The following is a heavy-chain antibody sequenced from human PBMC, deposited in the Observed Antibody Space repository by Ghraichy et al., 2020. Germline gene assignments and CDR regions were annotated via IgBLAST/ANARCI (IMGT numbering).Heavy chain of an antibody. V-gene: IGHV3-30*04. D-gene: IGHD3-16*01. CDR2: ISYDGSNK. CDR1: GFTFSSYA. Sequence: GESLNISCAASGFTFSSYAMHWVRQAPGKGLEWVAVISYDGSNKYYADSVKGRFTISRDNSKNTLYLQMNSLRAEDTAVYYCARAGGGYYYYYYMDVWGKGTTVTVSS. J-gene: IGHJ6*03. CDR3: ARAGGGYYYYYYMDV.